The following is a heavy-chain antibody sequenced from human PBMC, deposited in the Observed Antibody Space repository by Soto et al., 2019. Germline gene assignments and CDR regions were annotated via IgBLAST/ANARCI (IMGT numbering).Heavy chain of an antibody. CDR2: ISTSGSTI. CDR3: ARDDIAVSGISTYYYYGMDV. CDR1: GFTFSDYY. Sequence: QVQLVESGGGLVKPGGSLRLSCAAAGFTFSDYYMTWIRQAPGKGLEWVSYISTSGSTINYADSVKGRFTISRDNAKNSLYLQMYSLRAEDTAVYYCARDDIAVSGISTYYYYGMDVWGQGTTVTVSS. D-gene: IGHD6-19*01. J-gene: IGHJ6*02. V-gene: IGHV3-11*01.